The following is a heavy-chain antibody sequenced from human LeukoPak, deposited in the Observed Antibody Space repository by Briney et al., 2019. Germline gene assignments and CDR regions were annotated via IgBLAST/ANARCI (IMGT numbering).Heavy chain of an antibody. CDR1: GFTFSSYA. D-gene: IGHD1-26*01. Sequence: GGSLRLSCAASGFTFSSYAMHWVRQAPGKGLEWVADISYDGSNKYYADSVKGRFTISRDNSKSTLYLQMSSLRAEDTAVYYCARGLREWELLGVSNFDYWGQGTLVTVSS. V-gene: IGHV3-30-3*01. CDR2: ISYDGSNK. J-gene: IGHJ4*02. CDR3: ARGLREWELLGVSNFDY.